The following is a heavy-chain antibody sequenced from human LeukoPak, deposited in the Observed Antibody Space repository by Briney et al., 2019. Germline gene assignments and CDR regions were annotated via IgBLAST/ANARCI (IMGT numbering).Heavy chain of an antibody. CDR3: ATPLKGVGGRDY. J-gene: IGHJ4*02. CDR2: MNPDNGDT. Sequence: ASVKVSCKASGYIFIDFYIHWVRRAPGQGLEWMGWMNPDNGDTNYAQKLQGRVTMTRDTSISTAYMELHSLTSDDTAVYYCATPLKGVGGRDYWGQGTLVTVSS. CDR1: GYIFIDFY. V-gene: IGHV1-2*02. D-gene: IGHD1-26*01.